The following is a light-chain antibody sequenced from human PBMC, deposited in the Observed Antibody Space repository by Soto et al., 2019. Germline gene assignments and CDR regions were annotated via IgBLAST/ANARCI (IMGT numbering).Light chain of an antibody. CDR1: SSDVGGYNY. V-gene: IGLV2-8*01. J-gene: IGLJ1*01. Sequence: QSALTQPPSASGSPGQSVTISCTGTSSDVGGYNYVSWYQQHPGKAPKLMIYEVSKRPSGVPDRFSGSKSGNTASLTVSGLQAEDEADYYCSSYSGSNPGVFVTVTKVTVL. CDR2: EVS. CDR3: SSYSGSNPGV.